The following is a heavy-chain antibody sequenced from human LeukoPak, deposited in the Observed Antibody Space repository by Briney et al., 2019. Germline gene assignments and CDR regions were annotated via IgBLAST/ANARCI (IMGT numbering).Heavy chain of an antibody. CDR2: ISAYNGNT. D-gene: IGHD1-1*01. CDR3: ARTNWNDVPGAFDI. Sequence: ASVKVSCKASGYTFTSYGISWVRQAPGQGLEWMGWISAYNGNTNYAQKLQGRVTMTTDTSTSTAYMELRSLRSDDTAVYYCARTNWNDVPGAFDIWGQGTMVTVSS. CDR1: GYTFTSYG. J-gene: IGHJ3*02. V-gene: IGHV1-18*01.